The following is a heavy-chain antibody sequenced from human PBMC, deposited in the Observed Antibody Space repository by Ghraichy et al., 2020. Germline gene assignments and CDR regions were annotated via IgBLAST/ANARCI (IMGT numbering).Heavy chain of an antibody. CDR2: IYYSGST. V-gene: IGHV4-59*01. Sequence: SETLSLTCTVSGGSISSYYWSWIRQPPGKGLEWIGYIYYSGSTNYNPSLKSRVTISVDTSKNQFSLKLSSVTAADTAVYYCARVVYGGFGGFDPWGQGTLVTVSS. D-gene: IGHD3-10*01. CDR3: ARVVYGGFGGFDP. J-gene: IGHJ5*02. CDR1: GGSISSYY.